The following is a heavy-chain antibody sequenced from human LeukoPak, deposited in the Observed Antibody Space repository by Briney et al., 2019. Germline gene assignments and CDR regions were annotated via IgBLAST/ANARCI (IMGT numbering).Heavy chain of an antibody. CDR3: ATRVGYYFDY. D-gene: IGHD2-2*01. V-gene: IGHV3-30*02. CDR1: GFTFSSYG. CDR2: IRYDGSNK. J-gene: IGHJ4*02. Sequence: GGSLRLSCAASGFTFSSYGMHWVRQAPGKGLEWEAFIRYDGSNKYYADSVKGRFTISRDNSKNTLYLQMNSLRAEDTAVYYCATRVGYYFDYWGQGTLVTVSS.